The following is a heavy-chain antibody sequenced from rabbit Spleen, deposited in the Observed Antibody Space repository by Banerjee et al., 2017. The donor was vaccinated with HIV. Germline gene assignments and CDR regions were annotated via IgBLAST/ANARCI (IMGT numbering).Heavy chain of an antibody. Sequence: QSLEESGGDLVKPGASLTLTCTASGFSFSSIDYMCWVRQAPGKGLEWIACIDAGSSGFSYSASWAKGRFTISKTSSTTVTLQMTSLTAADTATYFCARDTSSSFSSYGMDLWGPGPLVTVS. CDR1: GFSFSSIDY. D-gene: IGHD1-1*01. V-gene: IGHV1S40*01. CDR3: ARDTSSSFSSYGMDL. J-gene: IGHJ6*01. CDR2: IDAGSSGFS.